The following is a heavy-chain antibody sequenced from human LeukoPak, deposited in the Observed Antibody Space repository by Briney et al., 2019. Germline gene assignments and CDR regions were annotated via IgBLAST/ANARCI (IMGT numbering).Heavy chain of an antibody. CDR1: GFTFSSYA. J-gene: IGHJ4*02. Sequence: PGGSLRLSCAASGFTFSSYAMSWVRQAPGKGLEWVSDISGSGGSTYYADSVKGRFTISRDNSKNTLYLQMNSLRAEDTAVYYCAKDFLVVVVAAYFDYWGQGTLVTVSS. D-gene: IGHD2-15*01. CDR2: ISGSGGST. CDR3: AKDFLVVVVAAYFDY. V-gene: IGHV3-23*01.